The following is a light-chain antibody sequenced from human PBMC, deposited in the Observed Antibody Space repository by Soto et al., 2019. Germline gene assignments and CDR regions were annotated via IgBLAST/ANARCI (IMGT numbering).Light chain of an antibody. CDR1: QTVRNNY. CDR3: QQYGSSGT. V-gene: IGKV3-20*01. J-gene: IGKJ1*01. CDR2: GAS. Sequence: ELVLTQSPGTLSLSPGERATLSCRASQTVRNNYFAWYQQKPGQAPRLLIYGASNRATGIPDRFSGSGSGTDFTLTISRLEPEDFAVYYCQQYGSSGTFGQGTKVDIK.